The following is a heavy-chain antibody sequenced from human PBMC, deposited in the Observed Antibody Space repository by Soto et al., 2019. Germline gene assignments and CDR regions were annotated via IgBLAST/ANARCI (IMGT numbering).Heavy chain of an antibody. D-gene: IGHD3-22*01. CDR3: ARDQLYYNDISGRPLNAFDV. CDR1: GFTFSSYG. J-gene: IGHJ3*01. V-gene: IGHV3-48*01. CDR2: ICIGSSTT. Sequence: PGGSLRLSCAASGFTFSSYGMNWVRQAPGKGLEWVSYICIGSSTTYYADSVKGRFTISRDNAKNSLFLQMNSLRAEDTAVYYCARDQLYYNDISGRPLNAFDVWGQGTMVTVSS.